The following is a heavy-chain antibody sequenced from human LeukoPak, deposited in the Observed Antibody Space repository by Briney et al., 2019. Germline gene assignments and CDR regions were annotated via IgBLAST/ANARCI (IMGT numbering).Heavy chain of an antibody. CDR3: ARSDISTVDY. D-gene: IGHD3-22*01. V-gene: IGHV4-59*08. CDR2: IYYSGST. CDR1: GGSISSYY. Sequence: SETLSLTCTVSGGSISSYYWSWIRQPPGKGLEWIGYIYYSGSTNYNPSLKSRVTISVDTSKNKFSLKLSSVTAADTAVYYCARSDISTVDYWGQGTLVTVSS. J-gene: IGHJ4*02.